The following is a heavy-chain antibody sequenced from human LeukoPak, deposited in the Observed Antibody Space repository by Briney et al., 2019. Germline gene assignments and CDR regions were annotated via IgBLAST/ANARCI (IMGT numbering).Heavy chain of an antibody. CDR1: GGTFSSYA. Sequence: SVKVSCKASGGTFSSYAISWVRQAPGQGLEWMGRIIPILGIANYAQKFQGRVTITADKSTSTAYMELSSLRSEDTAMYYCARENFDYGSGTYDYWGQGTLVTVSS. V-gene: IGHV1-69*04. CDR2: IIPILGIA. D-gene: IGHD3-10*01. J-gene: IGHJ4*02. CDR3: ARENFDYGSGTYDY.